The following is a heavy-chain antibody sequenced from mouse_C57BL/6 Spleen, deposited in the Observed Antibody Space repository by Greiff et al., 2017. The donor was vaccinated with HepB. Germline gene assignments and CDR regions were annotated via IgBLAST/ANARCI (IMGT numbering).Heavy chain of an antibody. J-gene: IGHJ1*03. D-gene: IGHD2-4*01. CDR2: INPSNGGT. Sequence: QVQLQQPGTELVKPGASVKLSCKASGYTFTSYWMHWVKQRPGQGLEWIGNINPSNGGTNYNEKFKSKATLTVDKSSSTAYMQLSSLTSEDSAVYFCARSTMITTRYFDVWGTGTTVTVSS. CDR1: GYTFTSYW. V-gene: IGHV1-53*01. CDR3: ARSTMITTRYFDV.